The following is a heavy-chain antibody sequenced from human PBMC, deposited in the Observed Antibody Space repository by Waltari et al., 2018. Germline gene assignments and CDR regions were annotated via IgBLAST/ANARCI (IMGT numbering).Heavy chain of an antibody. CDR1: GYTFTSYD. V-gene: IGHV1-8*01. Sequence: QVQLVQSGAEVKKPGASVKVSCKASGYTFTSYDINWVRPATGQGLEWMGWMNPNSGNTGYAQKFQGRVTMTRNTSISTAYMELSSLRSEDTAVYYCARTGAIQLWLRATAPEGNAFDIWGQGTMVTVSS. CDR2: MNPNSGNT. J-gene: IGHJ3*02. D-gene: IGHD5-18*01. CDR3: ARTGAIQLWLRATAPEGNAFDI.